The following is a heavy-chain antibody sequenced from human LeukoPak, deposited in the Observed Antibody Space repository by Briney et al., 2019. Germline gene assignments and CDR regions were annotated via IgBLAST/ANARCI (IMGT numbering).Heavy chain of an antibody. J-gene: IGHJ4*02. CDR1: GFTFSSYS. Sequence: PGGSLRLSCAASGFTFSSYSMNWVRQAPGKGLEWVSSISSSSSYIHYADSVKGRFTISRDNAKNSLYLQMNSLRAEDTAVYYCARDDLPYGKKIDYWGQGTLVTVSS. V-gene: IGHV3-21*01. D-gene: IGHD3-10*01. CDR2: ISSSSSYI. CDR3: ARDDLPYGKKIDY.